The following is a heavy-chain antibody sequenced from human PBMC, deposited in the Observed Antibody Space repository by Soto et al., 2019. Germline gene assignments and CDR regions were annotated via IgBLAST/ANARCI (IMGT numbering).Heavy chain of an antibody. Sequence: PGGSLRLSCAASGLTFSSYAMSWVRQAPGKGLEWVSAISGSGGSIYYADSVKGRFTISRDNSKTTLYLQMDSLRAEDTAVYYCAKGGGDSLRYGMDVWGQGTTVTVSS. V-gene: IGHV3-23*01. CDR1: GLTFSSYA. D-gene: IGHD2-21*02. CDR2: ISGSGGSI. CDR3: AKGGGDSLRYGMDV. J-gene: IGHJ6*02.